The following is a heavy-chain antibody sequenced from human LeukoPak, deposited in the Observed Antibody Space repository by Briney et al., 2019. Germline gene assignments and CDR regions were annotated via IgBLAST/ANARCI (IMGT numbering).Heavy chain of an antibody. Sequence: GGSLRLSCAASGFTFSSYWMSWVRQAPGKGREWVANIKQDGSEKYYVDSVKGRFTISRDNAKNSLYLQMNSLRAEDTAVYYCARYYYDSSGYYPYYFDYWGQGTLVTVSS. V-gene: IGHV3-7*01. J-gene: IGHJ4*02. CDR3: ARYYYDSSGYYPYYFDY. CDR2: IKQDGSEK. CDR1: GFTFSSYW. D-gene: IGHD3-22*01.